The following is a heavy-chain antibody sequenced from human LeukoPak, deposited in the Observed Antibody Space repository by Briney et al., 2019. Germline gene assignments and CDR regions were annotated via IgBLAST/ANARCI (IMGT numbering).Heavy chain of an antibody. Sequence: GGSLRLSCAASGITFSNNAMSWVRQAPGKGPEWVSAISISGGTTYYADSVKGRFTISRDNPKNTLYLQMNSLRAEDTAVYYCAKDLRSLYESGNYGWFDPWGQGALVTVSS. CDR1: GITFSNNA. CDR3: AKDLRSLYESGNYGWFDP. J-gene: IGHJ5*02. CDR2: ISISGGTT. D-gene: IGHD3-10*01. V-gene: IGHV3-23*01.